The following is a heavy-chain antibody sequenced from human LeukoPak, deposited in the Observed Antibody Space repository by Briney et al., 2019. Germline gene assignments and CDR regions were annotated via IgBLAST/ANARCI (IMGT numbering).Heavy chain of an antibody. D-gene: IGHD4-23*01. CDR1: GFTFSNAW. CDR2: IKSKTDGGTT. Sequence: GGSLRLSCAASGFTFSNAWMSWVRQAPGKGLEWVGRIKSKTDGGTTDYAAPVKGRFTISRDDSKNTLYLQMNSLKTEDTAVYYCTTHLKTTVVTDFDYWGQGTLVTVSS. J-gene: IGHJ4*02. V-gene: IGHV3-15*01. CDR3: TTHLKTTVVTDFDY.